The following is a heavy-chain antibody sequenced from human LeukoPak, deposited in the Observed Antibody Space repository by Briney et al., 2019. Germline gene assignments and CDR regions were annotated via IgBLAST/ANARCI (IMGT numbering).Heavy chain of an antibody. D-gene: IGHD3-10*01. J-gene: IGHJ4*03. CDR3: ATGSSYYAYYFDY. Sequence: ASVKISCKASGYRFTDYYMHWVQQAPGKGLEWMGRINAKNHKTRYADKFQGRVIMTADASTGTVFMELSSLRSEDTAIYYCATGSSYYAYYFDYWGQGTTVTVSS. CDR2: INAKNHKT. V-gene: IGHV1-69-2*01. CDR1: GYRFTDYY.